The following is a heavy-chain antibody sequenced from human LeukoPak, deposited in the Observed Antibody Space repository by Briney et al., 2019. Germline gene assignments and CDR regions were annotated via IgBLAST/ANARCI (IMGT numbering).Heavy chain of an antibody. CDR3: ARDHSGYEKRFDY. CDR2: IYSSGST. V-gene: IGHV4-4*08. CDR1: GGSISSYY. Sequence: PSETLSLTCTVSGGSISSYYWSWIRQPPGKGLEWIGYIYSSGSTNYNPSLESRVTISVDTSKNQFSLKLTSVTAADTAVYYCARDHSGYEKRFDYWGQGTLVTVSS. D-gene: IGHD5-12*01. J-gene: IGHJ4*02.